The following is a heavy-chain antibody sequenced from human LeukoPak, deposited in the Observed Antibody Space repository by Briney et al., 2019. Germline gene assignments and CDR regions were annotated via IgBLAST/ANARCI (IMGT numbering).Heavy chain of an antibody. V-gene: IGHV3-23*01. D-gene: IGHD3-10*01. CDR3: AKFCRPLGMYYFDY. J-gene: IGHJ4*02. CDR1: GFTFDDYA. Sequence: PGGSLRLSCAASGFTFDDYAMHWVRQAPGKGLEWVSAISGSGGSTYYADSVKGRFTISRDNSKNTLYLQMNSLRAEDTAVYYCAKFCRPLGMYYFDYWGQGTLVTVSS. CDR2: ISGSGGST.